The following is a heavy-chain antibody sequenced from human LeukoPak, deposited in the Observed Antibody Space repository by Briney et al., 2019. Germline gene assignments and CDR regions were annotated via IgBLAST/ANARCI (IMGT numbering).Heavy chain of an antibody. D-gene: IGHD2/OR15-2a*01. CDR2: IKEDGSEK. Sequence: GGSLRLSCVASGFTFSKSWMTWVRQAPGKGLEWVANIKEDGSEKYYVDSVKGRFTISRDNAKNLLYLQMNSLRAEDTAVYYCAKYINAVDFWGQGTLVTVSS. V-gene: IGHV3-7*01. J-gene: IGHJ4*02. CDR1: GFTFSKSW. CDR3: AKYINAVDF.